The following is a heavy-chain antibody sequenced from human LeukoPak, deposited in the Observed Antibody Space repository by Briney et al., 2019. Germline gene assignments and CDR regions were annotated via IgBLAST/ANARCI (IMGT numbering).Heavy chain of an antibody. Sequence: PSETLSLTCTVSGGSISSYYWSWIRQPPGKGLEWIGYIYYSGSTNYNPSLKSRVTISVDTSKNQFSLKLSSVTAADTAVYYCARSMVLWFGELFPLFDPWGQGTLVTVSS. CDR1: GGSISSYY. V-gene: IGHV4-59*01. J-gene: IGHJ5*02. CDR3: ARSMVLWFGELFPLFDP. CDR2: IYYSGST. D-gene: IGHD3-10*01.